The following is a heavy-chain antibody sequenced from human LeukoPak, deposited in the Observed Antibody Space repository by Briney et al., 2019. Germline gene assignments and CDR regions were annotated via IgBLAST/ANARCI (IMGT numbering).Heavy chain of an antibody. D-gene: IGHD6-13*01. J-gene: IGHJ5*02. V-gene: IGHV4-59*01. Sequence: SETLSLTCTVSGGSISSYYWSWIRQPPGKGLEWIGYIYYSGSTNYNPSLKSRVTISVDTSKNQFSLKLSSVTAADTAVYYCARDGGYSSWFDPWGQGTLVTVSS. CDR1: GGSISSYY. CDR3: ARDGGYSSWFDP. CDR2: IYYSGST.